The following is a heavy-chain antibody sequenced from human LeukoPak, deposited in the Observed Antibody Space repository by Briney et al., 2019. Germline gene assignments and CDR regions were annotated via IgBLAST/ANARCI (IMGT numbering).Heavy chain of an antibody. CDR2: INAGNGNT. CDR1: GYTFTSYA. V-gene: IGHV1-3*01. J-gene: IGHJ6*02. CDR3: AREYYYDSSGQYYYYGMDV. D-gene: IGHD3-22*01. Sequence: ASVKVSCTASGYTFTSYAMHWVRQAPGQRLEWMGWINAGNGNTKYSQKFQGRVTITRDTSASTAYMELSSLRSEDTAVYYCAREYYYDSSGQYYYYGMDVWGQGTTVTVSS.